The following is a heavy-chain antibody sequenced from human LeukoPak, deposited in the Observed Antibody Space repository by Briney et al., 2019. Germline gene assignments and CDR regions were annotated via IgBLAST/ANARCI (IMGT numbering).Heavy chain of an antibody. J-gene: IGHJ6*03. CDR2: VTGSGSDM. Sequence: AGGSLRLSCAASGFTFGAYHMSWIRQAPGKGLEWISYVTGSGSDMSYADSVKGRFTISRDNAKNSLYLQMNSLRAEDTAVYYCARDRVAAAADYYYYYMDVWGKGTTVTVSS. D-gene: IGHD6-13*01. CDR1: GFTFGAYH. V-gene: IGHV3-11*04. CDR3: ARDRVAAAADYYYYYMDV.